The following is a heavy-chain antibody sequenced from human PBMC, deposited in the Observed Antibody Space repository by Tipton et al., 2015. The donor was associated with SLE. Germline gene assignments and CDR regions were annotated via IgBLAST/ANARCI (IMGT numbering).Heavy chain of an antibody. D-gene: IGHD6-13*01. CDR2: INHSGST. V-gene: IGHV4-59*04. CDR3: AGKPTVAAAGTSFDY. Sequence: TLSLTCTVSGGSINNYYWTWIRQPPGKGLEWIGEINHSGSTNYNPSLWSRVTMSVDTSNNEFSLRLNSVAPADTALYYCAGKPTVAAAGTSFDYWGQGIQVTVSS. CDR1: GGSINNYY. J-gene: IGHJ4*02.